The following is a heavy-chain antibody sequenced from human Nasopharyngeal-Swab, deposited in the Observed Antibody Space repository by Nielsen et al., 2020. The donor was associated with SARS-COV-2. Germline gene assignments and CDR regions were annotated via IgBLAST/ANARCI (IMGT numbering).Heavy chain of an antibody. CDR1: GFTFSSYS. Sequence: GGSLRLSCAASGFTFSSYSMNWVRQAPGKGLEWVSSISSSSSYIYYADSVKGRFTISRDNAKNSLYLQMNSLRAEDTAVYCCARGRAMIVVVDPYGMDVWGQGTTVTVSS. J-gene: IGHJ6*02. CDR2: ISSSSSYI. V-gene: IGHV3-21*01. CDR3: ARGRAMIVVVDPYGMDV. D-gene: IGHD3-22*01.